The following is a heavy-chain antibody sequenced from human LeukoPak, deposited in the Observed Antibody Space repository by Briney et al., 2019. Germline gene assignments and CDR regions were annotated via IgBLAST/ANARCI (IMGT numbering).Heavy chain of an antibody. D-gene: IGHD3-22*01. CDR2: ISWNSGSI. Sequence: PGGSLRLSCAASGFTFDDYAMHWVRQAPGKGLEWVSGISWNSGSIGYADSVKGRFTISRDNAKNSLYLQMNSLRAEDTALYYCAKAMDSSGYDLFDYWGQGTLVTVSS. CDR3: AKAMDSSGYDLFDY. CDR1: GFTFDDYA. V-gene: IGHV3-9*01. J-gene: IGHJ4*02.